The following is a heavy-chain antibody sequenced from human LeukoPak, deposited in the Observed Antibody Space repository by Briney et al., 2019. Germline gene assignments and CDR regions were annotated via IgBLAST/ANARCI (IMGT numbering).Heavy chain of an antibody. CDR1: GGTFSSYG. D-gene: IGHD3-3*01. CDR3: AREGYDFWSGKLYYFDY. Sequence: ASVKVSCKASGGTFSSYGISWVRQAPGQGLEWMGWISAYNGNTNYAQKLQGRVTMTTDTSTSTAYMELRSLRSDDTAVYYCAREGYDFWSGKLYYFDYWGQGTLVTVSS. CDR2: ISAYNGNT. V-gene: IGHV1-18*01. J-gene: IGHJ4*02.